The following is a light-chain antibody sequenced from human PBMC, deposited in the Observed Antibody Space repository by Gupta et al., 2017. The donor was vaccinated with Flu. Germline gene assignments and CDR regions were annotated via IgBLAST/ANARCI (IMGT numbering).Light chain of an antibody. CDR1: SSDVGGYNY. J-gene: IGLJ2*01. CDR2: EVT. Sequence: QSALTQPPSASASPGQSVTISCTGTSSDVGGYNYVSWDQQHPGKAPKLMMYEVTKRPSGVPERFSGSKSGNTASLTVSGLQAQDEADYYCSSCASSNTVVFGGGTKLTVL. V-gene: IGLV2-8*01. CDR3: SSCASSNTVV.